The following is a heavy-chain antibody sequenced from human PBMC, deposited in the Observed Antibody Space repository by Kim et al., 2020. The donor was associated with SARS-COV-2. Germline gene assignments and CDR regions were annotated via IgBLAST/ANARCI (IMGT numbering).Heavy chain of an antibody. Sequence: YADSVKGRFTISRDNSKNTLYLQMNSLRAEDTAVYYCARDSRGYSSDSEYWGQGTLVTVSS. CDR3: ARDSRGYSSDSEY. D-gene: IGHD5-18*01. V-gene: IGHV3-30*01. J-gene: IGHJ4*02.